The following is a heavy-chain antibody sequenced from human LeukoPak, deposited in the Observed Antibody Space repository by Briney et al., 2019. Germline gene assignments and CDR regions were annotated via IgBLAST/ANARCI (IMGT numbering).Heavy chain of an antibody. V-gene: IGHV1-69*04. J-gene: IGHJ4*02. CDR1: GGTFSSYA. D-gene: IGHD5-18*01. CDR2: IIPILGIA. CDR3: ARDWAAMVTFPDY. Sequence: SVKVSCKASGGTFSSYAISWVRQAPGQGLEWMGRIIPILGIANYAQKFQGRVTITADKSTSTAYMELSSLRSEDTAVYYCARDWAAMVTFPDYWGQGTLVTVSS.